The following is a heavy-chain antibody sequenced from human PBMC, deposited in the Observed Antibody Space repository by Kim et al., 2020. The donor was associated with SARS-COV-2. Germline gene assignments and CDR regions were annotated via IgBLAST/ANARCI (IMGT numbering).Heavy chain of an antibody. Sequence: GGSLRLSCAASGFTFSSYGMHWVRQAPGKGLEWVAVISYDGSNKYYADSVKGRFTISRDNSKNTLYLQMNSLRAEDTALYYCANTAAVAGGSYWYFDLWGRGTLVTVSS. D-gene: IGHD6-19*01. CDR1: GFTFSSYG. V-gene: IGHV3-30*18. CDR2: ISYDGSNK. J-gene: IGHJ2*01. CDR3: ANTAAVAGGSYWYFDL.